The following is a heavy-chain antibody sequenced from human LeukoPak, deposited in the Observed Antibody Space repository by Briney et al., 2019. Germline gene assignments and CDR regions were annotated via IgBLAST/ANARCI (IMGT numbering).Heavy chain of an antibody. CDR1: GFTFSRNG. CDR2: ISGSGGST. J-gene: IGHJ4*02. V-gene: IGHV3-23*01. CDR3: AKDRRAGSYDY. D-gene: IGHD3-10*01. Sequence: GGSLRLSCAASGFTFSRNGMTWVRQAPGKGLEWVSAISGSGGSTYYADSVKGRFTISRDNSKNTLYLQMNSLRAADTAVYYCAKDRRAGSYDYWGQGTLVTVSS.